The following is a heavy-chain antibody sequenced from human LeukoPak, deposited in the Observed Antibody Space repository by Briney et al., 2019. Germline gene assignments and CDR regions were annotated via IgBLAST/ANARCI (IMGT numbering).Heavy chain of an antibody. CDR1: GFIFHNYG. V-gene: IGHV3-23*01. CDR3: AKDCCCEPFYEY. Sequence: QPGGSLRLSCAASGFIFHNYGMSWVRQAPGRGLEWVSTISANSENTHYADSVKGRFAISRDNPKSTLYLQMNSLRAEDTAIYFCAKDCCCEPFYEYWGQGVLVTVSS. J-gene: IGHJ4*02. CDR2: ISANSENT. D-gene: IGHD2/OR15-2a*01.